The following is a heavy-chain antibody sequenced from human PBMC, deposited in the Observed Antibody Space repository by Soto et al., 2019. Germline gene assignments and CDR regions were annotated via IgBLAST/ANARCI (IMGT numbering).Heavy chain of an antibody. V-gene: IGHV3-30-3*01. Sequence: GGSLRLSCAASGFTFSSYAMHWVRQAPGKGLEWVAVISYDGSNKYYADSVKGRFTISRDNSKNTLYLQMNSLRAEDTAVYYCARDRATKYCSGGSCYRSGMDVWGQGTTVTVSS. CDR2: ISYDGSNK. J-gene: IGHJ6*02. D-gene: IGHD2-15*01. CDR3: ARDRATKYCSGGSCYRSGMDV. CDR1: GFTFSSYA.